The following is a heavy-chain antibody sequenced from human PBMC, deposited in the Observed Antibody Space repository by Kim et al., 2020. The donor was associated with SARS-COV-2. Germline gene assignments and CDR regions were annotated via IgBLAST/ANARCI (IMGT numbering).Heavy chain of an antibody. D-gene: IGHD3-10*01. CDR1: GFTFSSYA. CDR2: ISYDGSNK. J-gene: IGHJ6*02. Sequence: GGSLRLSCAASGFTFSSYAMHWVRQAPGKGLEWVAVISYDGSNKYYADSVKGRFTISRDNSKNTLYLQMNSLRAEDTAVYYCARSRISGEGPMDVWGQGTTVTVSS. CDR3: ARSRISGEGPMDV. V-gene: IGHV3-30*04.